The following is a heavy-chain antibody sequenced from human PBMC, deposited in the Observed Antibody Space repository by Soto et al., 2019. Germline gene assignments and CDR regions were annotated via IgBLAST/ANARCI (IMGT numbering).Heavy chain of an antibody. V-gene: IGHV3-30*03. J-gene: IGHJ3*02. CDR1: GFTFSSYG. CDR3: ATPGHPTAPSAFDI. Sequence: GGSLRLSCAASGFTFSSYGMHWVRQAPGKGLEWVAVISYDGSNKYYADSVKGRFTISRDNSKNTLYLQMNSLRAEDTAVYYCATPGHPTAPSAFDIWGQGTMVTVSS. D-gene: IGHD2-21*02. CDR2: ISYDGSNK.